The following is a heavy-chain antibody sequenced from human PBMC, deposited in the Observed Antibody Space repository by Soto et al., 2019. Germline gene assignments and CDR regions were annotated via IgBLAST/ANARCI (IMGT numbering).Heavy chain of an antibody. CDR3: ARLFDTSGWYDY. D-gene: IGHD6-19*01. CDR1: GYSFTSYW. V-gene: IGHV5-51*01. CDR2: IYPGDSDT. Sequence: PGESLKISCKGSGYSFTSYWIGWVRQVPGKGLERMGIIYPGDSDTRYSPSFQGQVTISADKSITTTYLQWSSLKASDTAIYYCARLFDTSGWYDYWGQGTLVTVS. J-gene: IGHJ4*02.